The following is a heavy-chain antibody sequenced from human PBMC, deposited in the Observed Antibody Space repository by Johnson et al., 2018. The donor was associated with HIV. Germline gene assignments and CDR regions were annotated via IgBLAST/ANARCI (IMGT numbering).Heavy chain of an antibody. D-gene: IGHD7-27*01. CDR1: GFTFSSYD. J-gene: IGHJ3*02. Sequence: MQLVESGGGLVQPGGSLRLSCAASGFTFSSYDMHWVRQATGKGLEWVSAIGTAGDTYYPGSVKGRFTISRENAKNSLYLQMNSLRAGDTAVYYCARGEVTGEDHAFDIWGQGTMVTVSS. V-gene: IGHV3-13*01. CDR3: ARGEVTGEDHAFDI. CDR2: IGTAGDT.